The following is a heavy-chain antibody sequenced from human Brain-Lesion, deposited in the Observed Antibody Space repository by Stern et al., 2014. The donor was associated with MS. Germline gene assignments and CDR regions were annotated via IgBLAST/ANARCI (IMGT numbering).Heavy chain of an antibody. J-gene: IGHJ6*02. V-gene: IGHV4-31*03. CDR2: IYYSGTT. CDR3: ARDHFTTSLDV. CDR1: GGSISSDNYY. Sequence: QMQLVQSGPGLVKPSQTLSLTCTVSGGSISSDNYYWTWIRQPPGQGLEWIGHIYYSGTTYYNPSLKSRVSNTVDTSKNLFSLRLSSVTAADTAVYYCARDHFTTSLDVWGHGTTVTVS. D-gene: IGHD2-2*01.